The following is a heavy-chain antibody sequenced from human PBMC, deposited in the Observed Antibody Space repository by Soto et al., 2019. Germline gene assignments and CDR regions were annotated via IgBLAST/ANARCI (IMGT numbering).Heavy chain of an antibody. CDR2: ISSNGGST. CDR3: LNKGYSYGFSKSDFNA. V-gene: IGHV3-64D*08. CDR1: GFTFSSYA. J-gene: IGHJ5*02. Sequence: GGSLRLSCSASGFTFSSYAMHWVRQAPGKGLEYVSAISSNGGSTYYADSVKGRFTISRDNSKNTLYLQMSGLRAEDTAVYYCLNKGYSYGFSKSDFNAWGKETLLTSST. D-gene: IGHD5-18*01.